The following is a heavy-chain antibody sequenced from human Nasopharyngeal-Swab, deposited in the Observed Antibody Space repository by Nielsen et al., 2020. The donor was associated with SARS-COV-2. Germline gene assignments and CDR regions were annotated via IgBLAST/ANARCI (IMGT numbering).Heavy chain of an antibody. V-gene: IGHV3-30*18. Sequence: LERVAVISYDGSNKYYADSVKGRFTISRDNSKNTLYLQMNSLRAEDTAVYYCAKLDMVRGVIITSYAFDIWGQGTMVTVSS. CDR3: AKLDMVRGVIITSYAFDI. J-gene: IGHJ3*02. D-gene: IGHD3-10*01. CDR2: ISYDGSNK.